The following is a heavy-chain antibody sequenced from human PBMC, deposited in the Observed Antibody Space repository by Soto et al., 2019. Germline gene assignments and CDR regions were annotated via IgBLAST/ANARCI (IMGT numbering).Heavy chain of an antibody. V-gene: IGHV3-49*03. CDR3: TRDHHPSSSWPDSFDP. CDR1: GFTFGYYA. CDR2: IRSKAYGGTT. J-gene: IGHJ5*02. Sequence: PGGSLRVSCTASGFTFGYYAMSWFRQSPGKGLEWVGFIRSKAYGGTTEYAASVKGRFTISRDDSKSIAYLQMNSLKTEDTAVYYCTRDHHPSSSWPDSFDPWGQRTLVTVSS. D-gene: IGHD6-13*01.